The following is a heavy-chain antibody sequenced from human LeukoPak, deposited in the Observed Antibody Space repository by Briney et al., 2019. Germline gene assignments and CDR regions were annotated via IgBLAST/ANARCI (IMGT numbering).Heavy chain of an antibody. CDR1: GFTFSIYA. CDR2: ITSSGDGT. Sequence: GGSLRLSCAASGFTFSIYAMSWVRQAPGKGLQWVSSITSSGDGTYYADSVKGRCTISRDNSENMLYLQMNSLRVEDTAVYFCAKDRPNYYGSNGHYYRRDGDYWGQGTLVTVSS. V-gene: IGHV3-23*01. D-gene: IGHD3-22*01. J-gene: IGHJ4*02. CDR3: AKDRPNYYGSNGHYYRRDGDY.